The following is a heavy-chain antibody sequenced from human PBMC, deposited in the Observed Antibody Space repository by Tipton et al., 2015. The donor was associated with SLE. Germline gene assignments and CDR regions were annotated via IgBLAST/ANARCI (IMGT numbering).Heavy chain of an antibody. D-gene: IGHD3-16*01. CDR3: ARDPGHGGDSDW. V-gene: IGHV4-38-2*02. CDR1: VYSLLTTSL. CDR2: LSTGGDT. J-gene: IGHJ4*02. Sequence: TLSLTCTVSVYSLLTTSLWGWIRQPPGKGLEWVGCLSTGGDTSYNPSLKSRVTMLIDRPKNQFSLKLSSVTAADTAVYYCARDPGHGGDSDWWGQGILVTVSS.